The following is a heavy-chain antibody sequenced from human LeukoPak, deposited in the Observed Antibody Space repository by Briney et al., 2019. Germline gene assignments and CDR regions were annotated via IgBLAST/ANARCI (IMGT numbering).Heavy chain of an antibody. CDR2: IKSKTDGGTT. J-gene: IGHJ4*02. Sequence: RAGGSLRLSCAASGFTFSNAWMSWVRQAPGKGLEWVGQIKSKTDGGTTDYGAPVKGRFAISRDDSKNMLYMQVNSLKIEDTAVYYCTTGALGNWGQGVLVTVSS. CDR1: GFTFSNAW. D-gene: IGHD6-6*01. CDR3: TTGALGN. V-gene: IGHV3-15*01.